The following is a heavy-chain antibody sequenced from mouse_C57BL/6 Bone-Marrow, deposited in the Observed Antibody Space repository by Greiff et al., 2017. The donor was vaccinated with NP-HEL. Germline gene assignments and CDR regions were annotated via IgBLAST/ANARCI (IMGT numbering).Heavy chain of an antibody. J-gene: IGHJ2*01. CDR3: ARDAGDYDGYVDY. D-gene: IGHD2-4*01. CDR1: GFTFSDFY. CDR2: SRNKANDYTT. V-gene: IGHV7-1*01. Sequence: EVQLVESGGGLVQSGRSLRLSCATSGFTFSDFYMEWVRQAPGKGLEWIAASRNKANDYTTEYSASVKGRFIVSRDTSQSILYLQMNALRAEDTAIYYCARDAGDYDGYVDYWGQGTTLTVSS.